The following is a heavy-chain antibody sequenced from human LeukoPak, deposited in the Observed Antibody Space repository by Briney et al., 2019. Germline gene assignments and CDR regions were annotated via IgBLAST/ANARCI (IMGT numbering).Heavy chain of an antibody. D-gene: IGHD5-18*01. CDR3: ARRRHDVTAVFDATDGFDP. CDR2: ICYSGRT. CDR1: GGSVSSSSYD. Sequence: SETLSLTCTVSGGSVSSSSYDWGWVRQPPGKGLEWIGNICYSGRTYYNPSLKSRVIISIDTSKNQFSLKMTSVTAADRAVYYCARRRHDVTAVFDATDGFDPWGQGILVTVSS. V-gene: IGHV4-39*01. J-gene: IGHJ5*02.